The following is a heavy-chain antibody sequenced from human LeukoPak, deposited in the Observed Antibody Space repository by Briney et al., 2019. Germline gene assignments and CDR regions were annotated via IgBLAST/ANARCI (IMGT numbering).Heavy chain of an antibody. Sequence: SETLSLTCTVSGVSISCYYWSWIRQPPGKGLEWIGYIYYSGSTNYNPSLKSRVTISLDTSKNQFSLKLSSVTAADTAVYYCARHDGSSWYYAFDVWGQGTMVTVSS. CDR2: IYYSGST. V-gene: IGHV4-59*08. J-gene: IGHJ3*01. CDR3: ARHDGSSWYYAFDV. D-gene: IGHD6-13*01. CDR1: GVSISCYY.